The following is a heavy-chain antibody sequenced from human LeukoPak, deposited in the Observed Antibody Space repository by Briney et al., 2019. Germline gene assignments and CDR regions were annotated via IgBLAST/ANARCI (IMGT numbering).Heavy chain of an antibody. D-gene: IGHD3-22*01. CDR2: IYHSGST. Sequence: SETLSPTCAVSGGSISSGGYSWSWIRQPPGKGLEWIGYIYHSGSTYYNPSLKSRVTISVDRSKNQFSLRLSSVTAADTAVYYCARVFSSGYYIDYWGQGTLVTVSS. V-gene: IGHV4-30-2*01. CDR3: ARVFSSGYYIDY. CDR1: GGSISSGGYS. J-gene: IGHJ4*02.